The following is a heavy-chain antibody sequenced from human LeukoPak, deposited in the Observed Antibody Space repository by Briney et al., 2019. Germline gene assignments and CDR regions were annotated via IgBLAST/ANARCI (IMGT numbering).Heavy chain of an antibody. CDR3: ARVYDFWSGPFDY. V-gene: IGHV4-4*02. J-gene: IGHJ4*02. CDR1: GGSISSSNW. Sequence: PSGTLSLTCAVSGGSISSSNWWSWVRQPPGKGLEWIGEIYHSGSTNYNPSLKSRVTISVDKSKNQFSLKLSSVTAADTAVYYCARVYDFWSGPFDYWGQGTLVTVSS. CDR2: IYHSGST. D-gene: IGHD3-3*01.